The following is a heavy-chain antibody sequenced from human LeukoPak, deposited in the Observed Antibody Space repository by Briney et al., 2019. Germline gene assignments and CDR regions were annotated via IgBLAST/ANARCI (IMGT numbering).Heavy chain of an antibody. CDR3: ARLNWHCSGGSCYSNWFDP. CDR1: GGSISSGDYY. V-gene: IGHV4-30-4*01. J-gene: IGHJ5*02. CDR2: IYYSGST. D-gene: IGHD2-15*01. Sequence: SETLSLTCTVSGGSISSGDYYWSWIRQPPGKGLEWIGYIYYSGSTYYNPSLKSRVTISVDTSKNQFSLKLSSVTAADTAVYYRARLNWHCSGGSCYSNWFDPWGQGTLVTVSS.